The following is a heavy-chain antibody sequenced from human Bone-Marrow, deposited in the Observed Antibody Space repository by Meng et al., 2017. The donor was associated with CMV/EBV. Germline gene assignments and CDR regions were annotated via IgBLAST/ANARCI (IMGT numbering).Heavy chain of an antibody. CDR3: ARGLGAWNYKYFDY. J-gene: IGHJ4*02. Sequence: AVYGGSFSGYSWSGIRQPPGKGLEWIGEINHSGSTNYNPSLKSRVTISVDTSKNQFSLKLSSVTAADTAVYYCARGLGAWNYKYFDYWGQGTLVTVSS. CDR2: INHSGST. V-gene: IGHV4-34*01. CDR1: GGSFSGYS. D-gene: IGHD1-7*01.